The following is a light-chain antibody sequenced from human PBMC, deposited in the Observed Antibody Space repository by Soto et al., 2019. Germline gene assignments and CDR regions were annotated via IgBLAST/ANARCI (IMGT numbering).Light chain of an antibody. CDR1: SSDVGGYNY. Sequence: QSALTQPASVSGSPGQSITISCTGISSDVGGYNYVSWYQQHPGKAPKLMIYGVTNRPSGVSNRFSGSKSGNTASLTISGLQAEDEADYYCSSYTSSTTLSVVFGGGTQLTVL. CDR3: SSYTSSTTLSVV. CDR2: GVT. J-gene: IGLJ2*01. V-gene: IGLV2-14*01.